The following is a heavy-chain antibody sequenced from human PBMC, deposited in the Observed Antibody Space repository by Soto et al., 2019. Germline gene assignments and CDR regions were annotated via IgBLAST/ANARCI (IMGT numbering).Heavy chain of an antibody. J-gene: IGHJ4*02. V-gene: IGHV3-74*01. CDR3: ARGGTPIDY. D-gene: IGHD3-16*01. Sequence: GGSLRLSCAASGFNFGPFWMHWVRQAPGKGLVWVSHINGDGNTIVYADSVSGRFTISRDNAKSTLFLQMNSLRVEDTAVYYCARGGTPIDYWGQGTLVTVSS. CDR1: GFNFGPFW. CDR2: INGDGNTI.